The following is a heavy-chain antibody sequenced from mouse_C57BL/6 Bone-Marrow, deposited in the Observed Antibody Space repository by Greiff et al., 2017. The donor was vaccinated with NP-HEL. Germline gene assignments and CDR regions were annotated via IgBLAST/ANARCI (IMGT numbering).Heavy chain of an antibody. CDR2: IYPRSGNT. V-gene: IGHV1-81*01. CDR3: ARGAWFAY. CDR1: GYTFTSYG. Sequence: QVQLQQSGAVLARPGASVKLSCKASGYTFTSYGISWVKQRTGQGLEWIGEIYPRSGNTYYNEKFKGKATLTADKSSSTAYMELRSLTSEDSAVYFCARGAWFAYWGQGTLVTVSA. J-gene: IGHJ3*01.